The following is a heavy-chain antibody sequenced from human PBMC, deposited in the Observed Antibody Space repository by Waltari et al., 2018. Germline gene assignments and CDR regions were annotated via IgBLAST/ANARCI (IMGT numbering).Heavy chain of an antibody. Sequence: EVQLVESGGGLVQPGRSLRLSCAASGFTFDDYAMHWVRQAPGNDLESVSSIGRKSAAIAYSDSVKRRLTISRYNAKSSLYLQMNSLRAEYMALYYCAKERGGTTWIAFDCWGQGTLVTVSS. D-gene: IGHD1-1*01. CDR2: IGRKSAAI. CDR3: AKERGGTTWIAFDC. J-gene: IGHJ4*02. V-gene: IGHV3-9*03. CDR1: GFTFDDYA.